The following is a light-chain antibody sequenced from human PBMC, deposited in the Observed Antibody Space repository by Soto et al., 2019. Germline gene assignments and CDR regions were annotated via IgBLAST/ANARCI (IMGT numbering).Light chain of an antibody. CDR2: DAS. Sequence: DFQMTQSPSTLSASVGDRVTITCRASQNIRSRLAWFQQKPGKAPKLLIYDASSLESGVPSRFSGSGSGTEFTLTISSLQPDDFATYYCQHYKSYSEAFGQGTKVDIK. V-gene: IGKV1-5*01. CDR3: QHYKSYSEA. J-gene: IGKJ1*01. CDR1: QNIRSR.